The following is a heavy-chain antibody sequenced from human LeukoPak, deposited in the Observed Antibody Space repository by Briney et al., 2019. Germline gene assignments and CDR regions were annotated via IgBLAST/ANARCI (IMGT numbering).Heavy chain of an antibody. Sequence: HPGGSLRLSCAASGFTFSSYAMSWVRQAPGKGLEWVSAISGSGGSTFYADSVKGRFTISRDNSKNTLYLQMNSLRAEDTAVYYCATQSSTNYYDSSGYTRRRDYWGQGTLVTVSS. V-gene: IGHV3-23*01. CDR2: ISGSGGST. CDR1: GFTFSSYA. D-gene: IGHD3-22*01. J-gene: IGHJ4*02. CDR3: ATQSSTNYYDSSGYTRRRDY.